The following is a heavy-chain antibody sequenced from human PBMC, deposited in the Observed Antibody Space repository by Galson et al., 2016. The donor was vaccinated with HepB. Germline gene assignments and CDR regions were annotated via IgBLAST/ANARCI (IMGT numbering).Heavy chain of an antibody. CDR1: GGSISSGGYY. CDR3: AGWGYSSSRYSDY. D-gene: IGHD6-13*01. V-gene: IGHV4-31*03. Sequence: TLSLTCTVSGGSISSGGYYWSWIRQHPGKGLEWIGYIYYSGSTYYNPSLRSRVTISADTSKNQFSLKLSSVTAEDTAVYYCAGWGYSSSRYSDYWGQGTLVTVSS. CDR2: IYYSGST. J-gene: IGHJ4*02.